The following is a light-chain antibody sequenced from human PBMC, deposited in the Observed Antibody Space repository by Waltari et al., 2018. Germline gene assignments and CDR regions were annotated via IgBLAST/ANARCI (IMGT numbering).Light chain of an antibody. CDR2: EVT. CDR3: CSYAGSTTSLV. J-gene: IGLJ2*01. Sequence: HSALLQPPSVSGSPGRSIPLPRPWTRHCVRTSNLGPWYPQDPGNAPKLMIYEVTKRPSGVSKRCSGAKSGNTASLTISGLHADDEADYHCCSYAGSTTSLVFGGGTKLTVL. V-gene: IGLV2-23*02. CDR1: RHCVRTSNL.